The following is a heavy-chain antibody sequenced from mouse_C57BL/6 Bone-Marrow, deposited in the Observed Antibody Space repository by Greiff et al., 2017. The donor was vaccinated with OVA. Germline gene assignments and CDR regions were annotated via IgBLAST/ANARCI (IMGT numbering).Heavy chain of an antibody. D-gene: IGHD1-1*01. J-gene: IGHJ4*01. CDR2: ISDGGSYT. Sequence: SGRGLVKPGGSLKLSCAASGFTFSSYAMSWVRQTPEKRLEWVATISDGGSYTYYPDNVKGRFTISRDNAKNTLYLQMSHLKTEDTAMYYEARDQGYCYSSSYYAMDYWGQGTSVTVSS. CDR3: ARDQGYCYSSSYYAMDY. V-gene: IGHV5-4*01. CDR1: GFTFSSYA.